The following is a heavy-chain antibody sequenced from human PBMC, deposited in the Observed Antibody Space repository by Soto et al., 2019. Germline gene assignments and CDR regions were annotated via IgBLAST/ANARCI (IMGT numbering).Heavy chain of an antibody. D-gene: IGHD3-16*01. J-gene: IGHJ3*02. CDR3: ARVYARSPDALDI. V-gene: IGHV4-31*03. CDR1: GGPISSGGYH. Sequence: TLSLTCTVSGGPISSGGYHWSWIRQHPGKGLEWIGYIYYSGSTYYNPSLKSRVTISVDTSKNQFSLKLSSVTAADTAVYYCARVYARSPDALDIWGQGTMVT. CDR2: IYYSGST.